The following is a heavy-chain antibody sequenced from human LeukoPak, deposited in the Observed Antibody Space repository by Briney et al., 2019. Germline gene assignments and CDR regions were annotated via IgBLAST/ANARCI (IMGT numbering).Heavy chain of an antibody. Sequence: GESLKISCKGSGYSFTTYWIGWVRQMPGKGLEWMGIIYPGDSDIRYSPSFQGQVTISADKSITTAYLQWSSLKASDTAMYYSARRGYCSGGICFSAAFDIWGQGTMVTVSS. CDR3: ARRGYCSGGICFSAAFDI. J-gene: IGHJ3*02. D-gene: IGHD2-15*01. CDR1: GYSFTTYW. V-gene: IGHV5-51*01. CDR2: IYPGDSDI.